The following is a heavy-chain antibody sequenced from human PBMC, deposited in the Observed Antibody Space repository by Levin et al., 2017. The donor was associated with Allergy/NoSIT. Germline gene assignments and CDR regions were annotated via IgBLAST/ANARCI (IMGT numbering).Heavy chain of an antibody. CDR3: ARLITFIDGGNFDS. V-gene: IGHV3-7*04. CDR2: IKQDGSEI. Sequence: SGGSLRLSCAASGFTFSSYWMSWVRQAPGKGLEWVANIKQDGSEIYYVDSVKGRFTISRDNAKNSLYLQMNSLRAEDTAVFYCARLITFIDGGNFDSWGQGTLVTVSS. D-gene: IGHD3-16*01. CDR1: GFTFSSYW. J-gene: IGHJ4*02.